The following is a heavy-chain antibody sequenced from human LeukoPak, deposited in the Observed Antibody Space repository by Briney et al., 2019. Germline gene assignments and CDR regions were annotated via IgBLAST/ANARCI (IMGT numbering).Heavy chain of an antibody. V-gene: IGHV3-23*01. CDR2: ISGSGGST. D-gene: IGHD6-19*01. J-gene: IGHJ6*02. CDR1: GFTFSSYA. Sequence: GRSLRLSCAASGFTFSSYAMSWVRQAPGKGLEWVSAISGSGGSTYYADSVKGRFTISRDNSKNTLYLQMNSLRPEDTAVYYCARDSGRYISGQGPYYYHGMDVWGQGTTVTVSS. CDR3: ARDSGRYISGQGPYYYHGMDV.